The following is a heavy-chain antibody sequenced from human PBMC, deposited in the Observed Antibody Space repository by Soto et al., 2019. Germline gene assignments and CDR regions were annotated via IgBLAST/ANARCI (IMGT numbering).Heavy chain of an antibody. J-gene: IGHJ6*03. CDR1: GYTFTSYD. CDR3: ARDCNYDFWSGYYTGGIGWVNYYYYMDV. CDR2: MNPNSGNT. Sequence: GASVKVSCKASGYTFTSYDINWVRQATGRGLEWMGWMNPNSGNTGYAQKFQGRVTMTRNTSISTAYMELSSLRSEDTAVYYCARDCNYDFWSGYYTGGIGWVNYYYYMDVWGKGTTVTVSS. V-gene: IGHV1-8*01. D-gene: IGHD3-3*01.